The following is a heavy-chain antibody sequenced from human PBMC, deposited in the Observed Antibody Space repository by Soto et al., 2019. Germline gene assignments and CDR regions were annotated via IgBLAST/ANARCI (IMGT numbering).Heavy chain of an antibody. CDR2: INPNSGGT. J-gene: IGHJ6*02. D-gene: IGHD3-3*01. V-gene: IGHV1-2*04. CDR1: GGTFSSYA. Sequence: ASVKVSCKASGGTFSSYAINWVRQTPGQGLEWMGWINPNSGGTNYAQKFQGWVTMTRDTSISTAYMELSRLRSDDTAVYYCERDFWSGLRLGYYYGMDVRGQGTTVTVSS. CDR3: ERDFWSGLRLGYYYGMDV.